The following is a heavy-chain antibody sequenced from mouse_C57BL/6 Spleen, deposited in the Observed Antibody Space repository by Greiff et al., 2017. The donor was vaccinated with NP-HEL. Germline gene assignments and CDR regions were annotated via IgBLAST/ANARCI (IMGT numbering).Heavy chain of an antibody. D-gene: IGHD2-5*01. Sequence: QVQLQQSGAELARPGASVKLSCKASGYTFTSYGISWVKQRTGQGLEWIGEIYPRSGNTYYNEKFKGKATLTADKSSSTAYMELRSLTSEDSAVYFCARSGDYSNYGGAMDYWGQGTSVTVSS. J-gene: IGHJ4*01. CDR2: IYPRSGNT. CDR3: ARSGDYSNYGGAMDY. V-gene: IGHV1-81*01. CDR1: GYTFTSYG.